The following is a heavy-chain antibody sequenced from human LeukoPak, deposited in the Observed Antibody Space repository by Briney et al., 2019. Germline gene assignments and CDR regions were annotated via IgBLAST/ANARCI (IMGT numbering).Heavy chain of an antibody. CDR3: ARDSRWALFDS. CDR2: ISSSGSTI. J-gene: IGHJ4*02. CDR1: GFTFSSYE. V-gene: IGHV3-48*03. D-gene: IGHD5-24*01. Sequence: GGSLRLSCAASGFTFSSYEMNWVRQAPGKGLEWVSYISSSGSTIYYADSVKGRFTISRDNAKNSLYLQMNSLRAEDTAVYYCARDSRWALFDSWGQGTLVTVSS.